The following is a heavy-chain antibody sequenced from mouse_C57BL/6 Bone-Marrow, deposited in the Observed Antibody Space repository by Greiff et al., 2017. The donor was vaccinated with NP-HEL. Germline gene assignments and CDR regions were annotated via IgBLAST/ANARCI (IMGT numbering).Heavy chain of an antibody. V-gene: IGHV1-55*01. CDR3: ARDDYGYAMDY. Sequence: QVQLQQPGAELVKPGASVKMSCKASGYTFTSYWITWVKQRPGQGLEWIGDIYPGSGSTNYNEKFRSKATLTVDTSSSTAYMQLSSLTSEDSAVYYCARDDYGYAMDYWGQGTSVTVSS. D-gene: IGHD2-4*01. CDR2: IYPGSGST. CDR1: GYTFTSYW. J-gene: IGHJ4*01.